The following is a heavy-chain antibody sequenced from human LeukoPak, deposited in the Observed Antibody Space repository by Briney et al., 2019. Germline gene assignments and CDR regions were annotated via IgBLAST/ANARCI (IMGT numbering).Heavy chain of an antibody. CDR2: IYYSGST. V-gene: IGHV4-39*07. Sequence: SETLSLTCTVSGGSISSSSYQWGWIRQPPGKGLEWIGSIYYSGSTYYNPSLKSRVTISVDTSRIQFSLRLSSVTAADTAVYYCAREVTYYGSSGYLSHDAFDIWGQGTMVTVSS. CDR1: GGSISSSSYQ. J-gene: IGHJ3*02. CDR3: AREVTYYGSSGYLSHDAFDI. D-gene: IGHD3-22*01.